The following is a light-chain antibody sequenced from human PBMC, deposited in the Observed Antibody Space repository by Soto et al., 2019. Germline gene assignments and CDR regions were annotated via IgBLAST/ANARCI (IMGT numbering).Light chain of an antibody. CDR3: QQYSTVPHT. CDR1: QSVTNSF. CDR2: GVS. V-gene: IGKV3-20*01. Sequence: ENVLTQSPGTLSLSPRERATLSCRASQSVTNSFFAWYQQKPGQCPRLLIYGVSSRATGIADRFSGSGSGTDFTLTISSLEPEDFVVYYCQQYSTVPHTFGQGTKLEVK. J-gene: IGKJ2*01.